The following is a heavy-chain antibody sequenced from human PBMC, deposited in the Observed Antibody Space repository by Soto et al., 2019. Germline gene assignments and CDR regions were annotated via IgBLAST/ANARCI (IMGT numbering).Heavy chain of an antibody. Sequence: PGESLKISCKGSGYSFTSYWIGWVRQMPGKGLEWMGIIYPGDSDTRYSPSFQGQVTISADKSISTAYLQWSSLRAEDTAVYYCARGPDTGYSSSWYVPGDPDYYYYGMDVWGQGTTVTVSS. V-gene: IGHV5-51*01. CDR3: ARGPDTGYSSSWYVPGDPDYYYYGMDV. J-gene: IGHJ6*02. CDR2: IYPGDSDT. CDR1: GYSFTSYW. D-gene: IGHD6-13*01.